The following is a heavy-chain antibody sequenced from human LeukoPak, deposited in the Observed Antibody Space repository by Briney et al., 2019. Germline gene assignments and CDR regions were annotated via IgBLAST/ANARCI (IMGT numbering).Heavy chain of an antibody. V-gene: IGHV3-66*01. CDR2: IYSGGSA. J-gene: IGHJ1*01. CDR3: AKEPTSYSSGWYFHH. D-gene: IGHD6-25*01. Sequence: PGGSLRLSCAASGFTVSSNYMSWVRQAPGKGLEWVSVIYSGGSAYYADSVKGRFTLSRDNSKNTLDLQMFSLRAEDTAVYYCAKEPTSYSSGWYFHHWGQGTLVTVSP. CDR1: GFTVSSNY.